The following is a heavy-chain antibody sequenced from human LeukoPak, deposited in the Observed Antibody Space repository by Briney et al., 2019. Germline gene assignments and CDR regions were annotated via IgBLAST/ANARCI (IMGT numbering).Heavy chain of an antibody. CDR3: ARGGGMRSWYDFDY. V-gene: IGHV3-7*04. CDR2: IKEAGSEK. CDR1: GFTFSNYW. J-gene: IGHJ4*02. Sequence: GGSLRLSCAASGFTFSNYWMSWVRQAPGKGLELMANIKEAGSEKYYVDSVKGRFTISRDNDKNSVHLQMNNLRAEDTAVYYCARGGGMRSWYDFDYWGQGILVTVSS. D-gene: IGHD6-13*01.